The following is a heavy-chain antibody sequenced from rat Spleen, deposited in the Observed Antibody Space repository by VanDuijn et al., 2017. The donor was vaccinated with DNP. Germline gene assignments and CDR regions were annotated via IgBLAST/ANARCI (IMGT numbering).Heavy chain of an antibody. Sequence: QVQLKESGPDLVQPSQTLSLTCTVSGFSLTNYGVSWIRQPPGKGREWMGGIWGDGSTDYNSALKSRLSISRDTSKSQVFLKMNSLQTDDTAIYFCTRPLATPGFGWGQGVMVTVSS. V-gene: IGHV2-15*01. D-gene: IGHD1-3*01. CDR1: GFSLTNYG. J-gene: IGHJ2*01. CDR3: TRPLATPGFG. CDR2: IWGDGST.